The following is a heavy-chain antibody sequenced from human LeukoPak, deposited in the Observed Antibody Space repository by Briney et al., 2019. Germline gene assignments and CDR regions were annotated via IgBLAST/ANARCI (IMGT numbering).Heavy chain of an antibody. Sequence: GGSLRLSCAASGFTFSSYGMHWVRQAPGKGLEWVAFIRYDGSNKYYADSVKGRFTISRDNSKNTLYLQMNSLRAEDTAVYYCAIFDYDILTGSDYWGQGTLVTVSS. V-gene: IGHV3-30*02. CDR1: GFTFSSYG. CDR3: AIFDYDILTGSDY. CDR2: IRYDGSNK. J-gene: IGHJ4*02. D-gene: IGHD3-9*01.